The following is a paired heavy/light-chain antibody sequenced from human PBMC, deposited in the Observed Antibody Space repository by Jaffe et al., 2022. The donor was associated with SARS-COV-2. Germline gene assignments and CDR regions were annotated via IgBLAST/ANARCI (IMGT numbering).Light chain of an antibody. CDR1: QSVSSSY. CDR2: GAS. J-gene: IGKJ2*01. CDR3: QQYGSSPT. Sequence: EIVLTQSPGTLSLSPGERATLSCRASQSVSSSYLAWYQQKPGQAPRLLIYGASSRATGIPDRFSGSGSGTDFTLTISRLEPEDFAVYYCQQYGSSPTFGQGTKLEIK. V-gene: IGKV3-20*01.
Heavy chain of an antibody. CDR2: IRSKAYGGAT. CDR1: RFTFGDYA. CDR3: TLGYCSSSSCYGHYYYGMDV. J-gene: IGHJ6*02. V-gene: IGHV3-49*04. D-gene: IGHD2-2*01. Sequence: EVQPVESGGGLVQPGRSLRLSCTASRFTFGDYAMSWVRQAPGKGLEWVGFIRSKAYGGATEYAASVKGRFTISRDDSKSIAYLQMNSLKTEDTAVYYCTLGYCSSSSCYGHYYYGMDVWGQGTTVTVSS.